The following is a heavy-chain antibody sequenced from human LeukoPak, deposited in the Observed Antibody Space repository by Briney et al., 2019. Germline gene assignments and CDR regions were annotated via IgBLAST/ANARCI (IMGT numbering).Heavy chain of an antibody. V-gene: IGHV3-23*01. J-gene: IGHJ2*01. Sequence: GGSLRLSCAASGFSFRDCALSWVRHPPAKGLEWVPAIGSAGSTFYADSEKARLTIARDNPRNTLFLDMKTLRAEDTAVYYCAKSDSLRSGSYYDFWGRGTLVTVSS. D-gene: IGHD3-10*01. CDR1: GFSFRDCA. CDR3: AKSDSLRSGSYYDF. CDR2: IGSAGST.